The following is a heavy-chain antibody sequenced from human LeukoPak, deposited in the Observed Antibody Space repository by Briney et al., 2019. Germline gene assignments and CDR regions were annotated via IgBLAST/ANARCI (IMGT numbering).Heavy chain of an antibody. CDR3: ARVSRDGYDLDY. CDR2: IYYSGST. CDR1: GXSISSYY. J-gene: IGHJ4*02. D-gene: IGHD5-24*01. Sequence: PSETLSLTCTVSGXSISSYYGSWIRQPPGKGLEWIGYIYYSGSTNYNPSLKSRVTISVDTSKSQFSLKLSSVTAADTAVYYCARVSRDGYDLDYWGQGTLVTVSS. V-gene: IGHV4-59*01.